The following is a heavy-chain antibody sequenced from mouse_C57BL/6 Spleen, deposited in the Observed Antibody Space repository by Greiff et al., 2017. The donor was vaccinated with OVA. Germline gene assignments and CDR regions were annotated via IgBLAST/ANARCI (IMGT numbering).Heavy chain of an antibody. D-gene: IGHD1-1*01. Sequence: QVQLKESGAELVRPGTSVKVSCKASGYAFTNYLIEWVKQRPGQGLEWIGVLNPGSGGTNYNEKFKGKATLTADKSSSTAYMQLSSLTSEDSAVYFCAREGYYGSSFDYWGQGTTLTVSS. V-gene: IGHV1-54*01. CDR1: GYAFTNYL. CDR3: AREGYYGSSFDY. CDR2: LNPGSGGT. J-gene: IGHJ2*01.